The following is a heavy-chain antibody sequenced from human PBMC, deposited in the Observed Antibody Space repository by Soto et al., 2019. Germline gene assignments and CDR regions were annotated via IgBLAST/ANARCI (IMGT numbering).Heavy chain of an antibody. CDR3: AREDSYGWSGESLDV. CDR1: GDSLRGQS. Sequence: SETLSLTCAVVGDSLRGQSWNWIRQSPGKGLEWIGELDQGGGTNYNPSLKSRAIISDDTSKNQFSLTLTSVTAADTAVYYCAREDSYGWSGESLDVWGQGTTVTVSS. D-gene: IGHD6-19*01. V-gene: IGHV4-34*01. CDR2: LDQGGGT. J-gene: IGHJ6*02.